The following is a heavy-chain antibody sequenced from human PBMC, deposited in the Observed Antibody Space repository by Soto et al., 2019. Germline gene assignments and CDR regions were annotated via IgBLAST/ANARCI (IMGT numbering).Heavy chain of an antibody. CDR1: GFTFSSYA. CDR2: ISGSGGST. J-gene: IGHJ4*02. CDR3: AKDHQGSPYYDILTGQAPFDY. V-gene: IGHV3-23*01. Sequence: VGSLRLSCAASGFTFSSYAMSWVRQAPGKGLEWVSAISGSGGSTYYADSVKGRFTISRDNSKNTLYLQMNSLRAEDTAVYYCAKDHQGSPYYDILTGQAPFDYWGQGTLVTVSS. D-gene: IGHD3-9*01.